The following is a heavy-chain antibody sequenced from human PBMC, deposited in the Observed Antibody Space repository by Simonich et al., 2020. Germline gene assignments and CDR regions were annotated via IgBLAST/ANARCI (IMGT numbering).Heavy chain of an antibody. CDR1: GFTFSSYA. J-gene: IGHJ3*02. V-gene: IGHV3-23*01. CDR3: AKDLGERITMIVVVIDAFDI. D-gene: IGHD3-22*01. CDR2: SSGSGGST. Sequence: GGGLVQPGGSLRLSCAASGFTFSSYAMSWVRQAPGKGLEWVSASSGSGGSTYYADSVKGRFTISRDNSKNTLYLQMNSLRAEDTAVEYCAKDLGERITMIVVVIDAFDIWGQGTMVTVSS.